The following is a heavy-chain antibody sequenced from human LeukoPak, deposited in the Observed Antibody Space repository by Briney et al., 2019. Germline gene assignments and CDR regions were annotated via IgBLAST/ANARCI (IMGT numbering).Heavy chain of an antibody. V-gene: IGHV4-34*01. CDR1: GGSFSGYY. D-gene: IGHD3-9*01. J-gene: IGHJ5*02. CDR2: INHSGSN. Sequence: PSETLSLTCAVYGGSFSGYYLSWIRQPPGKGLEWIGEINHSGSNNYNPSLKSRVTISVDTSKNQFSLKLSSVTAADTAVYYCARGRYFGEPWGQGTLVTVSS. CDR3: ARGRYFGEP.